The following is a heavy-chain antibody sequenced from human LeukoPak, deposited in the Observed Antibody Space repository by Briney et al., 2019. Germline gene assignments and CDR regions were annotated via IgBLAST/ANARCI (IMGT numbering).Heavy chain of an antibody. Sequence: ASVKVSCKASGYTFTAYYMHWVRQAPGQGLEWMGWINCNSGVTKYAQKFQDRVTMTRDTSISTAYMEVSRLTSDDPAVYYCEKYYYESSGYYGIIGRYFDYWGQGTLVTVSS. V-gene: IGHV1-2*02. CDR1: GYTFTAYY. CDR3: EKYYYESSGYYGIIGRYFDY. D-gene: IGHD3-22*01. CDR2: INCNSGVT. J-gene: IGHJ4*02.